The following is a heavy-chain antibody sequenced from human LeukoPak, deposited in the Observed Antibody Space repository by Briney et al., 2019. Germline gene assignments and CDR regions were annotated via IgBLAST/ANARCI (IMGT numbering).Heavy chain of an antibody. V-gene: IGHV1-18*01. CDR1: GYTFTSYD. D-gene: IGHD3-10*01. CDR2: ISGQSGDT. Sequence: GASVKVSCKASGYTFTSYDISWVRQATGQGLEWMGWISGQSGDTNYAQNLQGRVTMTTDTSTNTAYMELRSLRSDDTAVYYCAKWGSIFGYSGSYFSSWGQGTLVTVSS. J-gene: IGHJ5*02. CDR3: AKWGSIFGYSGSYFSS.